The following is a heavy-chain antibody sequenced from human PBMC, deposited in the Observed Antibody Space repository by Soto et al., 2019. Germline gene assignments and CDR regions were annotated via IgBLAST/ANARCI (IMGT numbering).Heavy chain of an antibody. J-gene: IGHJ4*02. CDR2: MNPNSGNT. V-gene: IGHV1-8*01. CDR1: GYTFTSYD. Sequence: QVQLVQSGAEVKKPGASVKVSCKASGYTFTSYDINWVRQATGQGLEWMGWMNPNSGNTGYAQKFQGRVTMTRNTSIRTAYMELSSLRSEDTAVYYCAGAYYYDRSGYLLPCGYWGQGTLVTVSS. CDR3: AGAYYYDRSGYLLPCGY. D-gene: IGHD3-22*01.